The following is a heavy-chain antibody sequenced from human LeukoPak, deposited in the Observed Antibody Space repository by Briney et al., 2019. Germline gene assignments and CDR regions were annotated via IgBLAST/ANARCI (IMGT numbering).Heavy chain of an antibody. CDR2: FDPEDGET. V-gene: IGHV1-24*01. CDR1: GYTLTELS. J-gene: IGHJ6*02. Sequence: ASVKVSCKVSGYTLTELSMHWVRQAPGKGLEWMGGFDPEDGETIYAQKFQGRVTMTEDTSTDTAYMELSSLRSDDTAVYYCARDGVVVPAAKYYYYGMDVWGQGTTVTVSS. CDR3: ARDGVVVPAAKYYYYGMDV. D-gene: IGHD2-2*01.